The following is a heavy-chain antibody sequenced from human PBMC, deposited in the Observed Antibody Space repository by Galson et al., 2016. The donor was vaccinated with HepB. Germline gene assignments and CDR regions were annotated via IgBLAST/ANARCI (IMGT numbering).Heavy chain of an antibody. CDR2: ISYDGSTK. Sequence: SLRLSCAASGFTFSSYAMHWVRQAPGKGLEWVAVISYDGSTKYYADSVKGRFTISRDNSKNTLSVQMNSLRAEDTAVYYCAAAYSNYRPLGYWGQGTLVTVSS. CDR1: GFTFSSYA. J-gene: IGHJ4*02. V-gene: IGHV3-30-3*01. CDR3: AAAYSNYRPLGY. D-gene: IGHD2-21*01.